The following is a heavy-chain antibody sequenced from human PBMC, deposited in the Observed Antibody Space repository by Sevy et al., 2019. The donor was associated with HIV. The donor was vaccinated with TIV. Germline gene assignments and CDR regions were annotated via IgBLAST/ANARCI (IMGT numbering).Heavy chain of an antibody. J-gene: IGHJ6*02. CDR1: GDSVSSYF. V-gene: IGHV4-59*02. Sequence: SETLSLTCTVSGDSVSSYFWTWIRQPPGTGLEWIGNIYYTGNTNYNPSLKSRVTMSLDTSKNQFSLKLSSVTAADTAVYYCARWHDFCSGYYTGYYYGMDVWGQWTTVTVSS. CDR3: ARWHDFCSGYYTGYYYGMDV. CDR2: IYYTGNT. D-gene: IGHD3-3*01.